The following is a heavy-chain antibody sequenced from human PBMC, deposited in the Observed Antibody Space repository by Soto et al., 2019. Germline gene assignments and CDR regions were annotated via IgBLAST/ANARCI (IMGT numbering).Heavy chain of an antibody. J-gene: IGHJ4*02. CDR2: ISKSDYT. CDR3: AREDSIIIPAVSDF. D-gene: IGHD2-2*01. Sequence: PEGSLRLSCTVSGFAFNNYGINWVRQAPGQGLEWVSSISKSDYTYYSDSVKGRFTISRDNAKNSVSLQMNTLRVEDTAVYYCAREDSIIIPAVSDFWGQGTLVTVSS. V-gene: IGHV3-21*01. CDR1: GFAFNNYG.